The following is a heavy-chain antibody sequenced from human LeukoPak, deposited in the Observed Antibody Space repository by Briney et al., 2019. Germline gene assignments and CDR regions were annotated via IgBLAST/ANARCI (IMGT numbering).Heavy chain of an antibody. CDR3: ARDPLEWAKRAFDI. V-gene: IGHV3-74*01. CDR2: INGDGSST. D-gene: IGHD3-3*01. CDR1: GFNFTKHW. Sequence: PGGSLRLSCAASGFNFTKHWMHWVRQAPGKGLVWVSRINGDGSSTNYADSVKGRFTLSRDNAKNTLYLQMNSLRAEDTAVYYCARDPLEWAKRAFDIWGQGTMVTVSS. J-gene: IGHJ3*02.